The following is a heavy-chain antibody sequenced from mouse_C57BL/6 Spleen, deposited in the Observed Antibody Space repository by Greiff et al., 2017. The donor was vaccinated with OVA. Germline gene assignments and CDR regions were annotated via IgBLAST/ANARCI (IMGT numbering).Heavy chain of an antibody. J-gene: IGHJ4*01. Sequence: QVQLQQPGAELVKPGASVKMSCKASGYTFTSYWITWVKQRPGQGLEWIGDIYPGSGSTNYNEKFKSKATLTVDTSSSTAYMQLSSLTSEDSAVYYCARSYYDYQGYAMDYWGQGTSVTVSS. CDR1: GYTFTSYW. CDR2: IYPGSGST. V-gene: IGHV1-55*01. CDR3: ARSYYDYQGYAMDY. D-gene: IGHD2-4*01.